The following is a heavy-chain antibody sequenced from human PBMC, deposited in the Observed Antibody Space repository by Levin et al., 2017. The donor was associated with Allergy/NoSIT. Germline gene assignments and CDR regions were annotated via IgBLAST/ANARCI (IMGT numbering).Heavy chain of an antibody. CDR2: IIPIFGTA. D-gene: IGHD2-15*01. Sequence: ASVKVSCKASGGTFSSYAISWVRQAPGQGLEWMGGIIPIFGTANYAQKFQGRVTITADKSTSTAYMELSSLRSEDTAVYYCARALAATPYYFDYWGQGTLVTVSS. V-gene: IGHV1-69*06. CDR1: GGTFSSYA. J-gene: IGHJ4*02. CDR3: ARALAATPYYFDY.